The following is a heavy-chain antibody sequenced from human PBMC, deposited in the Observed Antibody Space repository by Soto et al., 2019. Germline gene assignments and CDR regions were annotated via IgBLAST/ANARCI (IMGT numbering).Heavy chain of an antibody. CDR2: IYYSGST. CDR1: GGSISSGDYY. J-gene: IGHJ5*02. D-gene: IGHD3-3*01. V-gene: IGHV4-31*03. Sequence: QVQLQESGPGLVKPSQTLSLTCTVSGGSISSGDYYWSWIRQHPGKGLEWIGYIYYSGSTYYNPSXXXRXXISVDTSKNQFSLKLSSVTAAVTAVYYCARWWSGSRQGFDPWGQGTLVTVSS. CDR3: ARWWSGSRQGFDP.